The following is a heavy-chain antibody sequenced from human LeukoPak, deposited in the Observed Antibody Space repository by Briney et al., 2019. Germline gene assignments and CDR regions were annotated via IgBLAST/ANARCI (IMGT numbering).Heavy chain of an antibody. J-gene: IGHJ4*02. CDR3: ARGRDRDGSGPPGDY. CDR2: IDPKSGDT. CDR1: GYTLTGYY. D-gene: IGHD3-22*01. Sequence: ASVKVSCKASGYTLTGYYLHWVRQAPGEGLEWMGWIDPKSGDTKYAQKFQGRVTMTRDTSISVAYLELSSLGSDDTAMYYCARGRDRDGSGPPGDYWGQGTLVTVSS. V-gene: IGHV1-2*02.